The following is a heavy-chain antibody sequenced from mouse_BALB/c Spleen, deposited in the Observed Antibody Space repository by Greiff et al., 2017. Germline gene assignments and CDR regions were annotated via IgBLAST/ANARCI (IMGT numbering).Heavy chain of an antibody. CDR3: ARPYAMDY. D-gene: IGHD3-3*01. Sequence: VQLQQSGAELVRSGASVKLSCTASGFNIKDYYMHWVKQRPEQGLEWIGWIDPENGDTEYAPKFQGKATMTADTSSNTAYLQLSSLTSEDTAVYYCARPYAMDYWGQGTSVTVSS. V-gene: IGHV14-4*02. J-gene: IGHJ4*01. CDR2: IDPENGDT. CDR1: GFNIKDYY.